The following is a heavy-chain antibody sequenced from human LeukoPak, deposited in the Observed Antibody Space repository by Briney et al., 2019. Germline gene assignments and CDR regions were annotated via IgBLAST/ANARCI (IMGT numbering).Heavy chain of an antibody. CDR1: GGSISSGDYY. D-gene: IGHD3-10*01. CDR3: ARGGTYYYGSGSYINWFDP. V-gene: IGHV4-30-4*01. Sequence: PSETLSLTCTVSGGSISSGDYYWSWIRQPPGKGLEWIGYIYYSGSTYYNPSLKSRVTISVDTSKNQFSLKLSSVTAADTAVYYCARGGTYYYGSGSYINWFDPGGQGTLVTVSS. J-gene: IGHJ5*02. CDR2: IYYSGST.